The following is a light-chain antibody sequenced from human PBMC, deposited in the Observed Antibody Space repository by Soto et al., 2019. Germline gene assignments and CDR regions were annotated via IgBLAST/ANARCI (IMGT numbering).Light chain of an antibody. J-gene: IGKJ1*01. Sequence: DIQMTQSPSSLSASVEDRVIITCRASQSISNHLNWYQQKPGKAPKLLIFAASSLQSGVPSRFSGSRSGPDFTLTISCLQSEDFATYYCQQYYIYPQTFGQGTKVDI. CDR3: QQYYIYPQT. V-gene: IGKV1-39*01. CDR2: AAS. CDR1: QSISNH.